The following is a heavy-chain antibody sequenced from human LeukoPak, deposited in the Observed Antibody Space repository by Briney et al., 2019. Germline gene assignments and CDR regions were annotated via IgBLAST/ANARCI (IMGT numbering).Heavy chain of an antibody. V-gene: IGHV3-48*03. CDR3: ARDSSGWTRDVS. D-gene: IGHD6-19*01. CDR2: ISSSGSTI. CDR1: GFTFSSYE. Sequence: PGGSLRLSCAASGFTFSSYEMNWVRQAPGKGLEWVSYISSSGSTIYYADSVKGRFTISRDNAKNSLYLQMNSLRAEDTAVYYCARDSSGWTRDVSWGQGTLVTVSS. J-gene: IGHJ5*02.